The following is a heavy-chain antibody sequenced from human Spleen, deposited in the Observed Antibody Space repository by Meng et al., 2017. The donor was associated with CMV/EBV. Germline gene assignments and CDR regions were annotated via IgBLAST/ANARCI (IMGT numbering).Heavy chain of an antibody. V-gene: IGHV4-34*01. Sequence: SETLSLTCAVYGGSFSGYYWSWIRQPPGKGLEWIGEINHSGSTNYNPSLKSRVTISVDTSKNQFSLKLSSVTAADTAVYYCARTGEGNEFGESWGQGTLVTVSS. CDR3: ARTGEGNEFGES. CDR2: INHSGST. J-gene: IGHJ5*02. D-gene: IGHD3-10*01. CDR1: GGSFSGYY.